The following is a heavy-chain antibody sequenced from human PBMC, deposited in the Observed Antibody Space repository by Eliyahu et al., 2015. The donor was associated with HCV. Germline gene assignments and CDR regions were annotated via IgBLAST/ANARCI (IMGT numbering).Heavy chain of an antibody. Sequence: DSVKGRFTISRDNAEKSLYLQMNSLRAEDTAVYYCARDRDRFTIFGVVIANEAFDIWGQGTMVTVSS. J-gene: IGHJ3*02. CDR3: ARDRDRFTIFGVVIANEAFDI. D-gene: IGHD3-3*01. V-gene: IGHV3-11*01.